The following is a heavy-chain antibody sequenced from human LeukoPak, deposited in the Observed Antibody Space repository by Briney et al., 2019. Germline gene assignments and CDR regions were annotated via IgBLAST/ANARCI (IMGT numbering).Heavy chain of an antibody. D-gene: IGHD2-15*01. CDR3: ARYIVVVVAATPNAFDI. Sequence: SQTLSLTCTVSGGSIGSGDYYWSWIREPPGKGLEWIGHIYYSGSTYYNPSLKSRVTISVDTSKNQFSLKLSSVTAADTAVYYCARYIVVVVAATPNAFDIWGQGTMVTVSS. CDR1: GGSIGSGDYY. J-gene: IGHJ3*02. CDR2: IYYSGST. V-gene: IGHV4-30-4*01.